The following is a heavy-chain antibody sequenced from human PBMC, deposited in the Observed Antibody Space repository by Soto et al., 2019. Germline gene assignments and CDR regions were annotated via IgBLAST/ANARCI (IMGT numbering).Heavy chain of an antibody. CDR1: GGTFSSYA. J-gene: IGHJ4*02. Sequence: ASVKVSCKASGGTFSSYAISWVRQAPGQGLEWMGGIIPIFGTANYAQKFQGRVTITADESTSTAYMELSSLRSEDTAVYYCARGYGRDTAMAFSYWGQGTLVTVSS. D-gene: IGHD5-18*01. V-gene: IGHV1-69*13. CDR3: ARGYGRDTAMAFSY. CDR2: IIPIFGTA.